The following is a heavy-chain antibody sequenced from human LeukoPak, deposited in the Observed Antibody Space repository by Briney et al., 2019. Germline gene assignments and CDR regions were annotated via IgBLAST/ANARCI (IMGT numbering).Heavy chain of an antibody. J-gene: IGHJ5*02. Sequence: PGGSLRLSCAASGFTFSSYAMSWVRQAPGKGLEWVSTISDSGDSTYYADSVKGQFTISRDNSKNTLYLQMNSLRAEDTAVYYCAKDDSSRRSTTSVSWGQGTLVTVSS. CDR3: AKDDSSRRSTTSVS. CDR1: GFTFSSYA. D-gene: IGHD6-13*01. V-gene: IGHV3-23*01. CDR2: ISDSGDST.